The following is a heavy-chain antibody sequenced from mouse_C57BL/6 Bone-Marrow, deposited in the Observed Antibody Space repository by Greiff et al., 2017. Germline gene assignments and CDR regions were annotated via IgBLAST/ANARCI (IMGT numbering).Heavy chain of an antibody. CDR1: GYTFTSYG. CDR2: IYIGNGYT. V-gene: IGHV1-58*01. D-gene: IGHD2-4*01. CDR3: AREGTYDYDGDWFAY. Sequence: EVKLMESGAELVRPGSSVKMSCKTSGYTFTSYGINWVKQRPGQGLEWIGYIYIGNGYTEYNEKFKGKATLTSDTSSSTAYMQLSSLTSEDSAIYFCAREGTYDYDGDWFAYWGQGTLGTVSA. J-gene: IGHJ3*01.